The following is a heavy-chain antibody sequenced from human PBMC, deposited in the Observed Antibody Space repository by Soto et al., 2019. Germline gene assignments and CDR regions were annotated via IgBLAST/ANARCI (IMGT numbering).Heavy chain of an antibody. CDR1: GFTFSIYA. D-gene: IGHD5-18*01. V-gene: IGHV3-23*01. Sequence: VVSLRLSCAASGFTFSIYAMSWFRQAPGMGLEWVSGISGGSVSTYYADSVKGRFTISRDNSKNTLYLQMNSLRAEDTAVYYCAKDSQLWFPWIIDQRGQGNLVTVYS. CDR3: AKDSQLWFPWIIDQ. CDR2: ISGGSVST. J-gene: IGHJ4*02.